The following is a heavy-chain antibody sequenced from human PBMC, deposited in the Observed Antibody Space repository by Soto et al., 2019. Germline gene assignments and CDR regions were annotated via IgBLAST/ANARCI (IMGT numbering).Heavy chain of an antibody. CDR2: ISGSGGST. CDR1: GFTFSSYA. CDR3: AKDLYCSSTSCYSIKYYYYMDV. Sequence: GGSLRLSCAASGFTFSSYAMSWVRQAPGKGLEWVSAISGSGGSTYYADSVKGRFTISRDNSKNTLYLQMNSLRAEDTAVYYCAKDLYCSSTSCYSIKYYYYMDVWGKGTTVTVSS. J-gene: IGHJ6*03. V-gene: IGHV3-23*01. D-gene: IGHD2-2*01.